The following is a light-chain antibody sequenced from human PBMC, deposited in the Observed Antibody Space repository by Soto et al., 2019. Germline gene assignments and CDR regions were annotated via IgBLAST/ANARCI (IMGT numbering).Light chain of an antibody. J-gene: IGKJ4*01. V-gene: IGKV1-33*01. CDR1: QDISNY. CDR2: DAS. CDR3: QQYDNLPLT. Sequence: DIQMTQSPSSLSASVGDRVTITCQASQDISNYLNWNQQKPGKAPKLLIYDASNLETGVPSRFRGSGSVTNFTFTINSLHPGDIATYYCQQYDNLPLTFGGGTKVEIK.